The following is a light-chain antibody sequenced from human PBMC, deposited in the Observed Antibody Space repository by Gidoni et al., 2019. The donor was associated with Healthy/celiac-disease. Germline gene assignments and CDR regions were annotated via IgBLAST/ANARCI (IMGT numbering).Light chain of an antibody. CDR1: QSLLDSDDGNTY. CDR2: KLS. Sequence: ITQTPPPPPVTPGEPASISRRSSQSLLDSDDGNTYLDWYLQKPGQYQQLLIYKLSYRAIGVPDRFSGSGSGTDFTMKISRVETEDVGVYYCMQRIEFPYTFGQGTKLEIK. J-gene: IGKJ2*01. V-gene: IGKV2-40*01. CDR3: MQRIEFPYT.